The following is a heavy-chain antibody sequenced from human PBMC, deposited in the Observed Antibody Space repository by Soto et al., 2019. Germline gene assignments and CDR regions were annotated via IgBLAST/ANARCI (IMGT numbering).Heavy chain of an antibody. D-gene: IGHD3-10*01. CDR2: ISYDGSNK. CDR3: AKDLLLWFGELRDY. CDR1: GFTFSSYG. J-gene: IGHJ4*02. Sequence: PGGSLRLSCAASGFTFSSYGMHWVRQAPGKGLEWVAVISYDGSNKYYADSVKGRFTISRDNSKNTLYLQMNSLRAEDTAVYYCAKDLLLWFGELRDYWGQGTLVTVSS. V-gene: IGHV3-30*18.